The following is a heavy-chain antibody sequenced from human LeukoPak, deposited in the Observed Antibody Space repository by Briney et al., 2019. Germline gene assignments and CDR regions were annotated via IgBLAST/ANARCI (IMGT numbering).Heavy chain of an antibody. J-gene: IGHJ4*02. Sequence: PGGSLRLSCAASGFTFSDYYMSWIRQAPGKGLEWVSYISSSGSTIYYADCVKGRFTISRDNAKNSLYLQMNSLRAEDTAVYYCARSDLAAAATDFDYWGQGTLVTVSS. CDR1: GFTFSDYY. V-gene: IGHV3-11*01. CDR3: ARSDLAAAATDFDY. CDR2: ISSSGSTI. D-gene: IGHD6-13*01.